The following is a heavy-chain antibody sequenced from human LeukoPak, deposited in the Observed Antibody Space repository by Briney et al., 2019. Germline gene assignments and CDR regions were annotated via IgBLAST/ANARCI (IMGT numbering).Heavy chain of an antibody. CDR3: ATMVRGATNDGY. CDR2: IYSNGNT. J-gene: IGHJ4*02. CDR1: GFTVSSNY. V-gene: IGHV3-53*01. Sequence: PGGSLSLSCAASGFTVSSNYMSWVRQAPGKGLEWVSVIYSNGNTYYVDSVKGRFTVSRDNSKNTLYLQMNSLRAEDTAVYYCATMVRGATNDGYWGQGTLVTVST. D-gene: IGHD3-10*01.